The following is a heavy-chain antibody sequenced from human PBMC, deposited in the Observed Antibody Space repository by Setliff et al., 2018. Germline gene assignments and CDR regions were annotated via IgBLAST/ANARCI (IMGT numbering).Heavy chain of an antibody. CDR3: ARDLGYCSGTSCHGDWFDP. CDR2: INTNTGNP. CDR1: GYPLTAYY. Sequence: GASVKVSCKASGYPLTAYYIHWVRQAPGQGLEWMGWINTNTGNPTYAQGFTGRFVFSLDTSVSTAYLQISSLKPEDTAVYYCARDLGYCSGTSCHGDWFDPWGQGTLVTVSS. J-gene: IGHJ5*02. V-gene: IGHV7-4-1*02. D-gene: IGHD2-2*01.